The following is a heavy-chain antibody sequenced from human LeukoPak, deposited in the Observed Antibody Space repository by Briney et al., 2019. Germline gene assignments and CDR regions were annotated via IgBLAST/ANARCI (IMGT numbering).Heavy chain of an antibody. Sequence: AGSLRLSCAAAGFIFHNYAMSWVRQAPGKWLHWVSSIIGDATTTYYADSVKGRLTISRDNSKNTLYLQMNSLRGEDTAIYYCAKVISGYSDYDWYRGYFFDYWGQGALVTVSS. J-gene: IGHJ4*02. CDR2: IIGDATTT. D-gene: IGHD5-12*01. V-gene: IGHV3-23*01. CDR1: GFIFHNYA. CDR3: AKVISGYSDYDWYRGYFFDY.